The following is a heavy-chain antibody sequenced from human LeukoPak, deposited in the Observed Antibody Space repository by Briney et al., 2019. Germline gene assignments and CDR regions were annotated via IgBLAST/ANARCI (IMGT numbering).Heavy chain of an antibody. Sequence: SETQSLTCTVSGGSISSGDYYWSWIRQPPGKGLEWIGYIYYSGSTYYNPSLKSRVTISVDTSKNQFSLKLSSVTAADTAVYYCARGDTWIQSYRYYGMDVWGQGTTVTVSS. CDR3: ARGDTWIQSYRYYGMDV. V-gene: IGHV4-30-4*01. J-gene: IGHJ6*02. CDR2: IYYSGST. CDR1: GGSISSGDYY. D-gene: IGHD5-18*01.